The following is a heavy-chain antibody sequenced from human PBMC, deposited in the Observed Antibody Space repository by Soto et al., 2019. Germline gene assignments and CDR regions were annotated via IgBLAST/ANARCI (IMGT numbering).Heavy chain of an antibody. CDR1: GGSISSYY. J-gene: IGHJ4*02. V-gene: IGHV4-59*01. Sequence: PSXTLSLTCTVSGGSISSYYWSWIRQPPVKGLEWIWYIYYSGSTNYNPSLKSRVTISVDTSKNQFSLKLTSVTAADTAVYYCARTNYFDYWGQGALVTVSS. CDR3: ARTNYFDY. CDR2: IYYSGST.